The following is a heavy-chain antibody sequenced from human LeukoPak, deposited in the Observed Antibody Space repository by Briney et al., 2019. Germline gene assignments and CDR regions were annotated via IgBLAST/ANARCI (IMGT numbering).Heavy chain of an antibody. Sequence: ASVKVSCKASGYTFTSYGISWVRQAPGQGPEWMGRTIPILGTTKYTQKFQGRLTITTDESTSTAYMELSSLISEDTAVYFCATTDYDFMSGSYYMDVWGKGTTVIVSS. CDR3: ATTDYDFMSGSYYMDV. V-gene: IGHV1-69*11. CDR2: TIPILGTT. CDR1: GYTFTSYG. J-gene: IGHJ6*03. D-gene: IGHD3-3*01.